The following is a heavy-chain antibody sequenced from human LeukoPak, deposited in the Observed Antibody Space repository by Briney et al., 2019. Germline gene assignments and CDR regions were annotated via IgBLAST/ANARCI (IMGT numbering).Heavy chain of an antibody. CDR3: ARSVALYYFDY. CDR2: IYSGGST. J-gene: IGHJ4*02. CDR1: GFTASSNY. Sequence: GGSLRLSCAASGFTASSNYMSWVRQAPGKGLEWVSVIYSGGSTYYADSVKGRLTISRDNSKNTLYLQMNSLRAEDTAVYYCARSVALYYFDYWGQGTLVTVSS. V-gene: IGHV3-66*02.